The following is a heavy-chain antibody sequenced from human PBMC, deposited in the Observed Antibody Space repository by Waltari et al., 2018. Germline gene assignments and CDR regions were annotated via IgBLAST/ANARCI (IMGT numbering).Heavy chain of an antibody. CDR1: GFTFSRYW. CDR3: VRDEPGDGLDY. CDR2: VESDGSRT. V-gene: IGHV3-74*03. D-gene: IGHD7-27*01. Sequence: EVQLVESGGALVQPGGSLRLSCATSGFTFSRYWMHWVRQAPGKGLMWVVHVESDGSRTTYAESVRGRFTISRDNAKNTVYLQMNNLRDEDTAVYYCVRDEPGDGLDYWGQGTLVTVSS. J-gene: IGHJ4*02.